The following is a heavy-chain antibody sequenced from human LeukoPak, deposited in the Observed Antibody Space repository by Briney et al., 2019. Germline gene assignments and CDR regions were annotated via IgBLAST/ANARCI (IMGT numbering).Heavy chain of an antibody. D-gene: IGHD4-23*01. CDR2: ISSSSTYT. V-gene: IGHV3-11*05. J-gene: IGHJ1*01. Sequence: SLRLSSGAPGFPFPTYYMSWFRQAPGKGLEWVSCISSSSTYTNYADSVKGRFTSSRDNAKNSLYQQINSLRAEDTAVYYCARDCVYGGSLEYCQNWGQGNLVTVSS. CDR1: GFPFPTYY. CDR3: ARDCVYGGSLEYCQN.